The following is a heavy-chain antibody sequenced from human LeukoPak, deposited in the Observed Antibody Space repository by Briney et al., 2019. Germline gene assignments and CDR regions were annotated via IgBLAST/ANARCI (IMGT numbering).Heavy chain of an antibody. J-gene: IGHJ4*02. D-gene: IGHD3-9*01. CDR2: IFHNGDT. CDR3: ARGRYSRGTFDI. CDR1: DGSMTSYY. V-gene: IGHV4-59*01. Sequence: TETLSLTYTVSDGSMTSYYWSWIRQPPGKGLEWIGYIFHNGDTNYSPSLRSRLTLSVDTSKNQFSLRLTSVTAADTAVYYCARGRYSRGTFDIWGLGTLVTVSS.